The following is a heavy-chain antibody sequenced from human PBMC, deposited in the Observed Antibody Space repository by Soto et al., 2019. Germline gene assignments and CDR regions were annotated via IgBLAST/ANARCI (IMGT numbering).Heavy chain of an antibody. D-gene: IGHD2-15*01. J-gene: IGHJ4*02. V-gene: IGHV1-2*04. CDR2: INPNSGGT. CDR3: ARDSSRDGGQRPDFDY. Sequence: ASVKVSCKASGYTFTGYYMHWVRQAPGQGLEWMGWINPNSGGTNYAQKFQGWVTMTRDTSISTAYMELSRLRSDDTAVYYCARDSSRDGGQRPDFDYWGQGTLVTVSS. CDR1: GYTFTGYY.